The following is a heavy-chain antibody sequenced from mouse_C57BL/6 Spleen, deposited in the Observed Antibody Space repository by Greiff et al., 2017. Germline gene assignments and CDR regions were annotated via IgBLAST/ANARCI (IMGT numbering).Heavy chain of an antibody. CDR1: GYTFTSYW. V-gene: IGHV1-64*01. J-gene: IGHJ3*01. CDR3: ARDDYDVGLAY. Sequence: VQLQQSGAELVKPGASVKLSCKASGYTFTSYWMHWVKQRPGQGLEWIGMIHPNSGSTNYNEKFKSKATLTVDKSSSTAYMQLSSLTSEDSAVYYCARDDYDVGLAYWGQGTLVTVSA. CDR2: IHPNSGST. D-gene: IGHD2-4*01.